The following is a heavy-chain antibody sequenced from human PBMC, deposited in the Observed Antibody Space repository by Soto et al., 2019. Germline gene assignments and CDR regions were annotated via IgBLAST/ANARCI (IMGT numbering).Heavy chain of an antibody. J-gene: IGHJ4*02. CDR3: ARSDGRY. Sequence: PSETLSLTCTVSGGSISSYYWSWIRQPPGKGLEWIGYIYYSGSTNYNPSLKSRVTISVDTSKNQFSLKLSSVTAADTAVCYCARSDGRYWGQGTLVTVSS. CDR2: IYYSGST. V-gene: IGHV4-59*01. CDR1: GGSISSYY.